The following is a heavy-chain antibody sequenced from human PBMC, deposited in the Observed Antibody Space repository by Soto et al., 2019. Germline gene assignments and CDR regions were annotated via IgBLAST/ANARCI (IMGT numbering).Heavy chain of an antibody. CDR3: ARGSVDITIIVVRVGSYYYGMDV. D-gene: IGHD3-22*01. CDR2: INPSGGST. J-gene: IGHJ6*02. Sequence: QVQLVQSGAEVKKPGASVKVSCKASGYTFTSYYMHWVRQAPGQGLEWMGIINPSGGSTSYAQKFQGRVTMTRDTSTSTVYMELSSLRSEDTAVYYCARGSVDITIIVVRVGSYYYGMDVWGQGTTVTVSS. V-gene: IGHV1-46*01. CDR1: GYTFTSYY.